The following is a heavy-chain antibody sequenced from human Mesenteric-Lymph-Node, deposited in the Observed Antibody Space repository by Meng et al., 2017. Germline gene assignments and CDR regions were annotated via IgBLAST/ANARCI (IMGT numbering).Heavy chain of an antibody. D-gene: IGHD2-15*01. CDR3: ARGGYDLNWFDP. V-gene: IGHV4-4*02. J-gene: IGHJ5*02. Sequence: VQLQEACPRLVKHSGTLSLSCAVSGGYISSSNWWSWDRQPPGKGLEWIGEIYHSGSTNYNPSLKSRVTISVDKSKNQFSLNLSSVTAADTAVYYCARGGYDLNWFDPWGQGTLVTVSS. CDR1: GGYISSSNW. CDR2: IYHSGST.